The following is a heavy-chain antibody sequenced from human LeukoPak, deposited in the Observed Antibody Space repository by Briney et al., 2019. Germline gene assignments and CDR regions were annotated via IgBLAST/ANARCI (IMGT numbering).Heavy chain of an antibody. CDR1: GGTFSINA. CDR2: IIPMSETP. V-gene: IGHV1-69*05. CDR3: ARDKNSGECVSNSCYGVWPLDI. J-gene: IGHJ3*02. Sequence: SVKVSCKASGGTFSINAITWVRQAPGQGLEWMGGIIPMSETPKYTQKFQGRVTITTDESTNTAYMELSSLRSADTAVYYCARDKNSGECVSNSCYGVWPLDIWGQGTMVTVSS. D-gene: IGHD2-2*01.